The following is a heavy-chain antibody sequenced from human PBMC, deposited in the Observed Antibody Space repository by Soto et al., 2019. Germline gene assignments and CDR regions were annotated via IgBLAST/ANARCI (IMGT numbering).Heavy chain of an antibody. CDR3: AKCTDYSSSPVPYDY. CDR1: GFTFSDYY. CDR2: VSSSSSYV. Sequence: PGGSLRLSCAASGFTFSDYYMAWIRQAPGKRLEWLAYVSSSSSYVNYADSVKGRYTISRDNSKNTLSLQMNSLRAEDTAVYYCAKCTDYSSSPVPYDYWGQGTLVTVSS. D-gene: IGHD6-6*01. V-gene: IGHV3-11*03. J-gene: IGHJ4*02.